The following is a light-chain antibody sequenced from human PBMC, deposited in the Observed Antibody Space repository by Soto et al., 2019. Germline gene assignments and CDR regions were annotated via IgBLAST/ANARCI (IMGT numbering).Light chain of an antibody. CDR2: GAS. CDR1: QSVSNNY. J-gene: IGKJ5*01. CDR3: HQYDNWPKT. Sequence: EIVLTQSPGTLSLSPGERATLSCRASQSVSNNYLAWYQQKPGQAPRLPIYGASNRATGIPDRFSGIGSGTEFTITISRLEPEDFAVYYCHQYDNWPKTFGQGTRLEIK. V-gene: IGKV3-20*01.